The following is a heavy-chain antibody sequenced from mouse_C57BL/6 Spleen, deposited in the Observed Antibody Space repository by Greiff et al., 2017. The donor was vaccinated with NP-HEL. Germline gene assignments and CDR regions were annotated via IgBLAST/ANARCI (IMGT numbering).Heavy chain of an antibody. CDR3: TREGTYYGGSWFAY. J-gene: IGHJ3*01. CDR2: IDPETGGT. V-gene: IGHV1-15*01. CDR1: GYTFTDYE. Sequence: QVQLQQSGAELVRPGASVTLSCKASGYTFTDYEMHWVKQTPVHGLEWIGAIDPETGGTAYNQKFKGKAILTADKSSSTAYMELRSLTSEDSAVYYCTREGTYYGGSWFAYWGQGTLVTVSA. D-gene: IGHD1-1*01.